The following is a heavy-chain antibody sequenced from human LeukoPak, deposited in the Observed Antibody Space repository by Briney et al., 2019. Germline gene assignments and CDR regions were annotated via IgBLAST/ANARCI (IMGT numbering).Heavy chain of an antibody. CDR1: GGSISSGSYY. CDR3: ATVPLRRYSSGWYAFDI. D-gene: IGHD6-19*01. Sequence: SQTLSLTCTVSGGSISSGSYYWSWIRQPAGKGLEWIGRIYTSGSTNYNPSLKSRVTISVDTSKNQFSLKLSSVTAADTAVYYCATVPLRRYSSGWYAFDIWGQGTMVTVSS. CDR2: IYTSGST. V-gene: IGHV4-61*02. J-gene: IGHJ3*02.